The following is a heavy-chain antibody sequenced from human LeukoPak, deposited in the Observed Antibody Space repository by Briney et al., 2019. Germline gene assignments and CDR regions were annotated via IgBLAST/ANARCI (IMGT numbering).Heavy chain of an antibody. J-gene: IGHJ4*02. Sequence: GGSLRLSCAASGITFSNYAMSWVRQAPGKGLEWVSVISGSGGATFYADSVKGRFTISSDNSKNTLYLQMNSLRAEDTAVYFCAIMDGHCSGGHCYKYFDYWGQGTLVTVSS. CDR1: GITFSNYA. D-gene: IGHD2-21*01. V-gene: IGHV3-23*01. CDR2: ISGSGGAT. CDR3: AIMDGHCSGGHCYKYFDY.